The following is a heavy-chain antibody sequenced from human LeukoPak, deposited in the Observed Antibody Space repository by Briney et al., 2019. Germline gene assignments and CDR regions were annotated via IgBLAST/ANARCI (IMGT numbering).Heavy chain of an antibody. J-gene: IGHJ4*02. CDR3: ARDPPWDGGHEGFDY. CDR2: ISSSGSTI. V-gene: IGHV3-48*04. D-gene: IGHD5-12*01. CDR1: GFTFSSYS. Sequence: PGGSLRLSCAASGFTFSSYSMNWVRQAPGKGLEWVSYISSSGSTIYYADSVKGRFTISRDNAKNSLYLQMNSLRAEDTAVYYCARDPPWDGGHEGFDYWGQGTLVTVSS.